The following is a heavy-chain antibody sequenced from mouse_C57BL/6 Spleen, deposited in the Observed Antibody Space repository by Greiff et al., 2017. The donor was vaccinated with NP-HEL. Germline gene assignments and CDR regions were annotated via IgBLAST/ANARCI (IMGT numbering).Heavy chain of an antibody. J-gene: IGHJ2*01. Sequence: EVKLMESGPGLVKPSQSLSLTCSVTGYSITSGYYWNWIRQFPGNKLEWMGYISYDGSNNYNPSLKNRISITRDTSKNQFFLKLNSVTTEDTATYYCARDGGYDCFDYWGQGTTLTVSS. CDR2: ISYDGSN. CDR3: ARDGGYDCFDY. V-gene: IGHV3-6*01. CDR1: GYSITSGYY. D-gene: IGHD2-2*01.